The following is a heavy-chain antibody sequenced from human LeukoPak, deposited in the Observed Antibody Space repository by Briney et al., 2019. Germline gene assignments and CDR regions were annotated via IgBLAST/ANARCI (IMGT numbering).Heavy chain of an antibody. CDR3: ARDALMITFGGVIDNNWFDP. Sequence: ASVKVSCKASGYTFTGYYMHWVRQAPGQGLEWMGWINPNSGGTNYAQKFQGRVTMTRDTSISAAYVELSRLRSDDTAVYYCARDALMITFGGVIDNNWFDPWGQGTLVTVSS. CDR2: INPNSGGT. D-gene: IGHD3-16*02. J-gene: IGHJ5*02. CDR1: GYTFTGYY. V-gene: IGHV1-2*02.